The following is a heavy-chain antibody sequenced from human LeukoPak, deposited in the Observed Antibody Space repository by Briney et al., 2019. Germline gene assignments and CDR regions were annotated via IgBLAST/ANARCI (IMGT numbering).Heavy chain of an antibody. J-gene: IGHJ4*02. Sequence: PGGSLRLSCAASGFTFSSYAMHWVRQAPGKGLEWVAVISYDGSNKYYADSVKGRFTISRDNSKNTLYLQMNSLRAEDTAVYYCARDRLVGARHPIDYWGQGTLVTVSS. V-gene: IGHV3-30-3*01. D-gene: IGHD1-26*01. CDR3: ARDRLVGARHPIDY. CDR2: ISYDGSNK. CDR1: GFTFSSYA.